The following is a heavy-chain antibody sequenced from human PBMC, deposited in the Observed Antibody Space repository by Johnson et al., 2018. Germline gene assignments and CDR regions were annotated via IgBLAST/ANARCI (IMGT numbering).Heavy chain of an antibody. D-gene: IGHD2-21*01. V-gene: IGHV3-66*02. CDR2: IYTDGRT. J-gene: IGHJ6*04. CDR3: ARDGSHCGGYGMDV. Sequence: VQLVESGGGLVQPGGSLRLSCAASGFTASSYYMSWVRQAPGKGLEWVSVIYTDGRTYYADSVKGRFTISRDNSKNTMHLQMDSLRAGGTAVYYCARDGSHCGGYGMDVWGKETTVTVSS. CDR1: GFTASSYY.